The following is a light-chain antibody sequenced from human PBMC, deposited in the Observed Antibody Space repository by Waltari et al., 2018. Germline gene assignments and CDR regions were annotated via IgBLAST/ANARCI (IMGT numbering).Light chain of an antibody. CDR3: QQYNEWPYT. CDR1: QSVSNN. V-gene: IGKV3-15*01. J-gene: IGKJ2*01. Sequence: ETVMIQSPATLSVSPGERATLSCRASQSVSNNVAWFQQTLGQAPRLLIYAASSRSTNIPGRFGGSGSGTDFTLTISSLQAEDFAVYYCQQYNEWPYTLGQGTVLEI. CDR2: AAS.